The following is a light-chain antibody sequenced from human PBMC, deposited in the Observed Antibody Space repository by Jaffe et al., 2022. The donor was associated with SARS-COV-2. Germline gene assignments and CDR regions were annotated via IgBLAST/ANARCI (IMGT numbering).Light chain of an antibody. J-gene: IGLJ3*02. CDR1: SLRTYY. CDR2: GKN. V-gene: IGLV3-19*01. Sequence: SSELTQDPAVSVALGQTVRITCQGDSLRTYYANWYQQKPGQAPVLVIYGKNTRPSGIPDRISGSSSGNTASLTITGAQAEDEADYYCNSRDSSNNHLVFGGGTKLTVL. CDR3: NSRDSSNNHLV.